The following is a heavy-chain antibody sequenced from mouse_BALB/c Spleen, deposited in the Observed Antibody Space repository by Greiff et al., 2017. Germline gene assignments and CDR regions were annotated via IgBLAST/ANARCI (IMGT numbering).Heavy chain of an antibody. CDR2: INPYNGDT. CDR3: ASGGDGTVFDY. D-gene: IGHD3-3*01. J-gene: IGHJ2*01. V-gene: IGHV1-20*02. CDR1: GYSFTGYY. Sequence: VQLQQPGPELVKTGASVKISCKASGYSFTGYYMHWVKQSPGQSLEWIGRINPYNGDTFYNQKFKGKATLTVDKSSSTAHMELRSLAAEASAVYYSASGGDGTVFDYWGQGTTLTVSS.